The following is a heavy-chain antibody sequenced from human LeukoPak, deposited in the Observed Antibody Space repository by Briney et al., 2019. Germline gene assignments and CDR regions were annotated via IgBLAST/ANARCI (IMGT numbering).Heavy chain of an antibody. Sequence: SETLSLTCTVSGGSVSSGNYYWSWIRQPAGKGLEWIGRIYTSGTTNYNPSLGSRVTILLDTSKNQFSLKLSSVTAAATAVYYCARAVGSSESNYFDPWGQGTLATVPS. CDR2: IYTSGTT. J-gene: IGHJ5*02. CDR3: ARAVGSSESNYFDP. V-gene: IGHV4-61*02. CDR1: GGSVSSGNYY. D-gene: IGHD1-7*01.